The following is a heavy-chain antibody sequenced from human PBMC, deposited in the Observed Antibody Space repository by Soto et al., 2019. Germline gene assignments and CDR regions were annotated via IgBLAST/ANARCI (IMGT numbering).Heavy chain of an antibody. Sequence: PGGSLRLSCAASGFTFSSYSMNWVRQAPGKGLEWVSSISSSSSYIYYADSVKGRFNISRDNAKNSMYLQMNSLRAEDTAVYYCARAGCSGGSRYGYYYGMDVWGQGKTLTVSS. J-gene: IGHJ6*02. D-gene: IGHD2-15*01. V-gene: IGHV3-21*01. CDR2: ISSSSSYI. CDR3: ARAGCSGGSRYGYYYGMDV. CDR1: GFTFSSYS.